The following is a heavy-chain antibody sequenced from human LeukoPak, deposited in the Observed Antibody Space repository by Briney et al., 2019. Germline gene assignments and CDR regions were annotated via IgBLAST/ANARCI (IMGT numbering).Heavy chain of an antibody. CDR2: IYTSGST. CDR1: GGSISSGSYY. J-gene: IGHJ4*02. V-gene: IGHV4-61*02. CDR3: AREDRYCSGGSCYS. D-gene: IGHD2-15*01. Sequence: SETLSLTCTVSGGSISSGSYYWSWIRQPAGKGLEWIGRIYTSGSTNYNPSLKSRVIISVDTSKSQFSLELSSVTAADTAVYYCAREDRYCSGGSCYSWGQGTLVTVSS.